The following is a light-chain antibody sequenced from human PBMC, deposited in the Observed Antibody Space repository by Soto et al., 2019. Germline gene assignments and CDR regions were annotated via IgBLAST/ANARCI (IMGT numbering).Light chain of an antibody. CDR2: KAS. CDR1: QSISSW. J-gene: IGKJ4*01. V-gene: IGKV1-5*03. Sequence: DIQMTQSPSTLSASVGDSVTIACRASQSISSWLAWYQQKPGKAPKLLIYKASSLESGVQSRFSGSGSGTEFTLTISSLQPDDFATYYCQQYNSWPLTFGGGTKVEIK. CDR3: QQYNSWPLT.